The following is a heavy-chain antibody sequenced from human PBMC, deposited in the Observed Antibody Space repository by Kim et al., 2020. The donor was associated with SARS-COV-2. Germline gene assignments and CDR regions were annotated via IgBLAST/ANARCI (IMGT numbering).Heavy chain of an antibody. D-gene: IGHD2-15*01. CDR3: AKARVVSGRIYGMDV. Sequence: GGSLRLSCAASGFTFDDYAMHWVRQAPGKGLEWVAGISWDSGSIYYADSVKGRFTISRDNAKNSLYLQMNSLRAEDTALYYCAKARVVSGRIYGMDVWGQGTTVTVSS. CDR2: ISWDSGSI. V-gene: IGHV3-9*01. CDR1: GFTFDDYA. J-gene: IGHJ6*02.